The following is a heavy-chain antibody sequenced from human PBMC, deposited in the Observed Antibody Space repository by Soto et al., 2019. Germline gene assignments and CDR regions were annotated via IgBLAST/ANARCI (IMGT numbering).Heavy chain of an antibody. CDR1: GGTFSSYA. Sequence: SVKVSCKASGGTFSSYAISWVRQAPGQGLEWMGGIIPIFGTANYAQKFQGRVTITADKSTSTACMELSSLRSEDTAVYYCARDRAKLELFGAFDIWGQGTMVTVSS. CDR3: ARDRAKLELFGAFDI. J-gene: IGHJ3*02. CDR2: IIPIFGTA. V-gene: IGHV1-69*06. D-gene: IGHD1-7*01.